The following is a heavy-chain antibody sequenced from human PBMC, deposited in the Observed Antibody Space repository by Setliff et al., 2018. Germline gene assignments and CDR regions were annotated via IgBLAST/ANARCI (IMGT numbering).Heavy chain of an antibody. D-gene: IGHD3-3*01. Sequence: SSETLSLTCTVSGASISSGTYYWAWIRQPPGKGLEWIGRIHYRGTTYSNASLASRLTISVDTAKNQFSLNLSSLTAADTAVYYCARVSGFQYMDVWGKGTTVTVSS. V-gene: IGHV4-39*01. CDR3: ARVSGFQYMDV. CDR2: IHYRGTT. CDR1: GASISSGTYY. J-gene: IGHJ6*03.